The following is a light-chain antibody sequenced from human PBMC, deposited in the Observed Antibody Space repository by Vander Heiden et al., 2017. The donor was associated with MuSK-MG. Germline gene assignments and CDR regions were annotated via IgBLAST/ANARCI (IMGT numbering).Light chain of an antibody. CDR1: QAISNF. CDR2: GAS. Sequence: DIQMTQSPSSLSASVGDRVTITCRASQAISNFLAWYQQRPGEAPNLLIYGASTLHSGVPSRFSGSGSETDFALTISSLQPEDVATYYCQKYNSEPPTFGGGTKVEIK. V-gene: IGKV1-27*01. J-gene: IGKJ4*01. CDR3: QKYNSEPPT.